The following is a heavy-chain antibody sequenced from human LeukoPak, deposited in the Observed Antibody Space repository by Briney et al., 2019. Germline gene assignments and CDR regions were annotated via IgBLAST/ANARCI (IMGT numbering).Heavy chain of an antibody. Sequence: GASVKVSCKTSGFPFSSSTVQWVRQARGQRLEWLGWIGLGSGDTKYAQRVQERLTISRDMSTSTVYMELSSLRSEDTAVYYCAAERYTDSCCWFDPWGQGTLVTVSS. CDR2: IGLGSGDT. CDR3: AAERYTDSCCWFDP. V-gene: IGHV1-58*01. CDR1: GFPFSSST. J-gene: IGHJ5*02. D-gene: IGHD1-1*01.